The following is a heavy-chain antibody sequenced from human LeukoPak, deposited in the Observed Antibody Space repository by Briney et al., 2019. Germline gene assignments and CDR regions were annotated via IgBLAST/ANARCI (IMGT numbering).Heavy chain of an antibody. J-gene: IGHJ4*02. Sequence: SGPALLRPTQTLTLTCSFSGFSLSTSGLCVSWIRQPPGRALEWLARIDWDDDKFYNTSLSTRLTISKDTSKNQVVLTMTNVDPVDTATYYCARTHEITVIVVGPLDYWGQGTLVTVSS. D-gene: IGHD3-22*01. CDR3: ARTHEITVIVVGPLDY. V-gene: IGHV2-70*17. CDR2: IDWDDDK. CDR1: GFSLSTSGLC.